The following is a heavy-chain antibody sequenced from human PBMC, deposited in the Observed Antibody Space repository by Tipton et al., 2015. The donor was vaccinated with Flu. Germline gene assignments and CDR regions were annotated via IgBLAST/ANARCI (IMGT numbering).Heavy chain of an antibody. J-gene: IGHJ5*02. D-gene: IGHD4-11*01. CDR3: ARRDYSNYVSDPKSLFDP. CDR1: GDSISSDFY. CDR2: VSRTGST. V-gene: IGHV4-38-2*01. Sequence: LRLSCAVSGDSISSDFYWAWIRQFPGKGLEWIGTVSRTGSTIYNPSLTSRVIISVDTSKNQFSLNLNSVTAADTAVYYCARRDYSNYVSDPKSLFDPWGQGILVTVSS.